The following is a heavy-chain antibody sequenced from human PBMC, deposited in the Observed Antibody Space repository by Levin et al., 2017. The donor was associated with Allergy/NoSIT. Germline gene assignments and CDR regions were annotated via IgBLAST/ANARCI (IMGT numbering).Heavy chain of an antibody. J-gene: IGHJ4*02. D-gene: IGHD5/OR15-5a*01. V-gene: IGHV3-7*04. CDR3: AKVLNFYDVVDY. CDR2: IKQDGSEK. CDR1: GLTFSSAW. Sequence: PGGSLRLSCVASGLTFSSAWMQWVRQAPGKGLEWVASIKQDGSEKYYVDSVKGRFTISRDNAKNSLFLLMNSLRVEDTAVYYCAKVLNFYDVVDYWGQGTLVTVSS.